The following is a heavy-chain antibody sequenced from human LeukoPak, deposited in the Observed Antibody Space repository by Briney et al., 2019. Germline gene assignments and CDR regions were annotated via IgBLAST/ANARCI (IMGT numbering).Heavy chain of an antibody. CDR1: GYTFTGYY. J-gene: IGHJ5*02. CDR2: INPNSGGT. CDR3: ARDGSPVAGKCPPINWFDP. V-gene: IGHV1-2*02. D-gene: IGHD6-19*01. Sequence: GASVKVSCKASGYTFTGYYMHWVRQAPGQGLEWMGWINPNSGGTNYAQKFQGRVTMTRDTSISTAYMELSRLRSDDTAVYYCARDGSPVAGKCPPINWFDPWGQGTLVTVSS.